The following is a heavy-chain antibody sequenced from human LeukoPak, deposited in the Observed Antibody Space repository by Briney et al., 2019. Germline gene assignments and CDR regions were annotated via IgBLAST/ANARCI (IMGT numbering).Heavy chain of an antibody. Sequence: PGGSLRPSCAASGFYVSNNYMTWVRQAPGKGLEWVSVIHIGGSTYYADSVKGRFSISKDNSKNTLYLQMNSLRAEDTAVYYCAREDWYAVHAWGQGTMVTVSS. J-gene: IGHJ3*01. CDR1: GFYVSNNY. CDR3: AREDWYAVHA. CDR2: IHIGGST. D-gene: IGHD6-13*01. V-gene: IGHV3-53*01.